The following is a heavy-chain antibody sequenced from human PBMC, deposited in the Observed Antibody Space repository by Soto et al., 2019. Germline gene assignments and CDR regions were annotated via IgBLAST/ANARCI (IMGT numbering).Heavy chain of an antibody. CDR2: ISAYNGNT. CDR1: GYTFTSYG. J-gene: IGHJ6*03. Sequence: ASVKVSCKASGYTFTSYGISWVRQAPGQGLEWMGWISAYNGNTNYAQKLQGSVTMTTDQSTSTAYMELRSLRSDDTAVYYCARVRQGLYYYYYYMDVWGKGTTVTVSS. CDR3: ARVRQGLYYYYYYMDV. V-gene: IGHV1-18*01.